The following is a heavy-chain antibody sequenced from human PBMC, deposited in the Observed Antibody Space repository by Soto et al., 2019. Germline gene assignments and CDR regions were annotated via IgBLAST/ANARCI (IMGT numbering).Heavy chain of an antibody. J-gene: IGHJ6*02. Sequence: SQTLSLTCAISGDSVSSNSAAWNWIRQSPSRGLEWLGRTYYRSKWYNDYPISVKGRITINPDTSKNRFSLQLNSVTPEDTALYFCAREHGGEHTFVSYHYFFRGMDVWGQGTTVTVSS. V-gene: IGHV6-1*01. CDR1: GDSVSSNSAA. D-gene: IGHD2-21*01. CDR3: AREHGGEHTFVSYHYFFRGMDV. CDR2: TYYRSKWYN.